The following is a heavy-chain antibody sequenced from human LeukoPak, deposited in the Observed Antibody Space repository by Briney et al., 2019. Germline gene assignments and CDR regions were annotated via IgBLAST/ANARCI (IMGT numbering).Heavy chain of an antibody. D-gene: IGHD3-10*01. Sequence: LQALSLTFAISGDSVYSNRAAWNWIRQSPSRGLEWLGRKYYRSKWYNGYAVAVKTRISINPDTSKNQFSLHLDSVTPEDTAVYYCVRDVGFDFDFWGQGTLVTVSS. V-gene: IGHV6-1*01. CDR3: VRDVGFDFDF. CDR1: GDSVYSNRAA. CDR2: KYYRSKWYN. J-gene: IGHJ4*02.